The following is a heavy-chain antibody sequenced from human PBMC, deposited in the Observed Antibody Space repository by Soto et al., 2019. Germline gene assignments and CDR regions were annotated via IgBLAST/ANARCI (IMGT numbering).Heavy chain of an antibody. CDR3: AKGWDVKYFDH. D-gene: IGHD1-26*01. CDR2: IFSSGRT. Sequence: HVQLQESGPGLVKPSETLSLSCSVSGASLPSSYWSWVRQPAGKGLEWIGHIFSSGRTSYNPSLKSRLTMSIDVSNNLFSLNLSSVTAADTAVYYCAKGWDVKYFDHWGQGTLVTVSS. CDR1: GASLPSSY. J-gene: IGHJ4*02. V-gene: IGHV4-4*07.